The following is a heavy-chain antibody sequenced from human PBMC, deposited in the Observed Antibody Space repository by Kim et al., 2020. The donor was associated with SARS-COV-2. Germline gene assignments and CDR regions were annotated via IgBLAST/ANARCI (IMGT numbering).Heavy chain of an antibody. J-gene: IGHJ4*02. Sequence: YADSVKGRFTISRDNSKNSLYLQMNSLRTEDTALYYCAKDHGSSWFFDYWGQGTLVTVSS. CDR3: AKDHGSSWFFDY. V-gene: IGHV3-43*01. D-gene: IGHD6-13*01.